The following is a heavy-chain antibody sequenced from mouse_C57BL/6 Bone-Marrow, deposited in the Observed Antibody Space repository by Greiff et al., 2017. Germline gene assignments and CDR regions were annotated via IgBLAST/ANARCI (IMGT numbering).Heavy chain of an antibody. V-gene: IGHV1-15*01. CDR1: GYTFTDYE. CDR3: TGPNWDRSLDY. D-gene: IGHD4-1*02. CDR2: IDPETGGT. J-gene: IGHJ4*01. Sequence: VQLQQSGAELVRPGASVTLSCKASGYTFTDYEMHWVKQTPVHGLEWIGAIDPETGGTAYNQKFKGKAILTADKSSSTAYMELRSLTSEDSAVYYCTGPNWDRSLDYWGQGTAVTVSS.